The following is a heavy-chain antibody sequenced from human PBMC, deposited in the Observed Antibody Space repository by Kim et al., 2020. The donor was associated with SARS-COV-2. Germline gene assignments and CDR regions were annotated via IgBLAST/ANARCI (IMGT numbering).Heavy chain of an antibody. V-gene: IGHV3-7*01. CDR3: ARLAEYYYDSSGYYPPDY. Sequence: GGSLRLSCAASGFTFSSYWMSWVRQAPGKGLEWVANIKQDGSEKYYVDSVKGRFTISRDNAKNSLYLQMNSLRAEDTAVYYCARLAEYYYDSSGYYPPDYWGQGTLVTVSS. CDR2: IKQDGSEK. D-gene: IGHD3-22*01. CDR1: GFTFSSYW. J-gene: IGHJ4*02.